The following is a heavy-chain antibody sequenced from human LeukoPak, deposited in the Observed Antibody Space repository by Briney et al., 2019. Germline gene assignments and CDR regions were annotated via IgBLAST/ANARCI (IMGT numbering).Heavy chain of an antibody. CDR1: GGSISSANFY. Sequence: SETLSLTCTVSGGSISSANFYWNWIRQHPRPGKGLEWIGSIYFNGNTLYNPSLKSRLTISIDTSKNQSSLKLTSLTAADTAMYYCARDRDGANSNWFDPWGQGTLVTVSS. V-gene: IGHV4-31*03. CDR2: IYFNGNT. CDR3: ARDRDGANSNWFDP. D-gene: IGHD4-23*01. J-gene: IGHJ5*02.